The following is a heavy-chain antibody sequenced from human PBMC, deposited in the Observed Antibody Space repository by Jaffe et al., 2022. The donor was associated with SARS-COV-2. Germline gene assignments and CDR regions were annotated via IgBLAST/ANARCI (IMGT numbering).Heavy chain of an antibody. V-gene: IGHV4-39*01. CDR3: ARLFGRRAADDRILNP. CDR1: GGSISSSSYY. Sequence: QLQLQESGPGLVKPSETLSLTCTVSGGSISSSSYYWGWIRQPPGKGLEWIGSVYYSGSTYYSPSLKSRVTISVDTSKNQFSLKLSSVTAADTAVYYCARLFGRRAADDRILNPWGQGTLVTVSS. J-gene: IGHJ5*02. D-gene: IGHD6-13*01. CDR2: VYYSGST.